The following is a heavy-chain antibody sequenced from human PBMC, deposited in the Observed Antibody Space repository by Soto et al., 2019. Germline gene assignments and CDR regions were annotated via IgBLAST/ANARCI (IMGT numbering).Heavy chain of an antibody. J-gene: IGHJ4*02. V-gene: IGHV4-31*03. CDR1: GDSINNKNW. CDR2: IYYSGST. Sequence: SETLSLTCSVSGDSINNKNWWTWLRQPPGKGLEWIGYIYYSGSTYYNPSLKSRVTISVDTSKNQFSLKLSSVTAADTAVYYCATIVVPAAPFDYWGQGTLVTVSS. D-gene: IGHD2-2*01. CDR3: ATIVVPAAPFDY.